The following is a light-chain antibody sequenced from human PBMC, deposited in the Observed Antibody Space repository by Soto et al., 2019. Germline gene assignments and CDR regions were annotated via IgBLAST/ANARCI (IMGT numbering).Light chain of an antibody. CDR3: QTYNIAPLT. V-gene: IGKV1-27*01. Sequence: DIQMTQSPSSLSASVGDRVTITCRASQDINNYLAWYQQKPGKVPKLLIYGASTLHSGVPSRFSGIGSGAYFTLTISRLQPGDVATYYCQTYNIAPLTFGGGTKVEI. J-gene: IGKJ4*01. CDR2: GAS. CDR1: QDINNY.